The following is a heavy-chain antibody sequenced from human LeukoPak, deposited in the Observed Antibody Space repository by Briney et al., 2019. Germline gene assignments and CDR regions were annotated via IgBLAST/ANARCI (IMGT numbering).Heavy chain of an antibody. CDR2: IDNSGST. V-gene: IGHV4-61*09. D-gene: IGHD3-16*01. CDR1: GGSISSTGYY. J-gene: IGHJ6*03. Sequence: PLQTLSLTCTVSGGSISSTGYYWTWIRQPAGKGLEWIGHIDNSGSTNCNPSLKSRVTISVDTSKNQFSLNLTSVTAADTAVYYCARDCEFCDLLFYMNVWGKGTTVTVSS. CDR3: ARDCEFCDLLFYMNV.